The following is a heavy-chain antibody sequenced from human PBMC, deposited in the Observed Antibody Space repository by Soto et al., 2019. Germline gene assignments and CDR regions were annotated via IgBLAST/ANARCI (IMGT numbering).Heavy chain of an antibody. Sequence: GGSLRLSCAASGFTFSSYAMSWVRQAPGKGLEWVSAISGSGGSTYYADSVKGRFTISRDNSKNTLYLQMNSLRAEDTAVYYCAKDRVGRAADSSGYYYIPYYFDYWGQGTLVTVSS. CDR2: ISGSGGST. J-gene: IGHJ4*02. V-gene: IGHV3-23*01. D-gene: IGHD3-22*01. CDR1: GFTFSSYA. CDR3: AKDRVGRAADSSGYYYIPYYFDY.